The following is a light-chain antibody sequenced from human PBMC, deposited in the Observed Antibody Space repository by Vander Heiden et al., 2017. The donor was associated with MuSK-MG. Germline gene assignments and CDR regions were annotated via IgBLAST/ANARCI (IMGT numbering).Light chain of an antibody. CDR3: VLYMGSGIWV. V-gene: IGLV8-61*01. Sequence: HTVVTQEQSSSVSPGGSITLTCWLSSGSVSTTYYPSWYQQTPGQAPRTLIYSTNTRSSAVPDRFSGSILGNKAALTITGAQADDECDYYCVLYMGSGIWVFGGGTKLTVL. CDR1: SGSVSTTYY. J-gene: IGLJ3*02. CDR2: STN.